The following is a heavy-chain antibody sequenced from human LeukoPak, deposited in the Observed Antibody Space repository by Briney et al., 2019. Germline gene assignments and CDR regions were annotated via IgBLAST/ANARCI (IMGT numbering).Heavy chain of an antibody. CDR1: GGTFTSYA. V-gene: IGHV1-69*13. CDR3: ARDLSISSTSCPSH. J-gene: IGHJ4*02. Sequence: ASVKVSCKASGGTFTSYAISWVRQAPGQGLEWMGGIIPILGTANYAQKFQARVTITADESTSTAYMELSSLRSEDTAVYYCARDLSISSTSCPSHWGQGTLVTVSS. D-gene: IGHD2-2*01. CDR2: IIPILGTA.